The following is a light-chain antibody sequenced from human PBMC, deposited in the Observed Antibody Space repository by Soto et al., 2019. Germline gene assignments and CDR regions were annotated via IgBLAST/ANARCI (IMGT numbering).Light chain of an antibody. CDR1: QSIRSW. J-gene: IGKJ1*01. CDR2: DAS. Sequence: DIPVTQSRSTLSASVGDRVTITCRASQSIRSWVAWYQQKPGKAPKLLIYDASSLESGVPSRFRGSGSGTDFTLTISRLEPEDFAVYYCQQYGDSPRTFGHGTKVDIK. V-gene: IGKV1-5*01. CDR3: QQYGDSPRT.